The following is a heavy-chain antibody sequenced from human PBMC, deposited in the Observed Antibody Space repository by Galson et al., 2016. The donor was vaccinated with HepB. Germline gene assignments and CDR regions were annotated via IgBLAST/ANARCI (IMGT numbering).Heavy chain of an antibody. CDR1: GFTFSSHG. J-gene: IGHJ6*04. CDR2: IFYDGSRQ. CDR3: ARDVSYYALDV. V-gene: IGHV3-33*01. Sequence: SLRLSCAASGFTFSSHGMNWVRQAPGKGLEWVAGIFYDGSRQFYGDTVKGRFTISRDDSKSKVYLQMNSLRGEDTAVYYCARDVSYYALDVWGKGTSVSVSS.